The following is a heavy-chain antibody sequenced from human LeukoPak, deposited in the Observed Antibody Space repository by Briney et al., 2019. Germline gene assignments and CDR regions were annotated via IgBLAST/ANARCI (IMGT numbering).Heavy chain of an antibody. D-gene: IGHD2-15*01. CDR1: GFTFSSYE. V-gene: IGHV3-21*01. Sequence: GGSLRLSCAASGFTFSSYEMNWVRQAPGKGLEWVSSISSSSSYIYYADSVKGRFTISRDNAKNSLYLQMNSLRAEDTAVYYCARGYCSGGSCESGYWGQGTLVTVSS. CDR2: ISSSSSYI. J-gene: IGHJ4*02. CDR3: ARGYCSGGSCESGY.